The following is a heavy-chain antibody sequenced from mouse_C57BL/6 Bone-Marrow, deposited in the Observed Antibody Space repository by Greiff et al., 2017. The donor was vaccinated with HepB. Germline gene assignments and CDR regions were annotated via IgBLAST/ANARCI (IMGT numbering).Heavy chain of an antibody. Sequence: EVKLVESGGDLVKPGGSLKLSCAASGFTFSSYGMSWVRQTPDKRLEWVATISSGGSYTYYPDSVKGRFTISRDNAKNTLYLQMSSLKSEDTAMYYCARRAYDYDDGLYYAMDYWGQGTSVTVSS. D-gene: IGHD2-4*01. CDR3: ARRAYDYDDGLYYAMDY. V-gene: IGHV5-6*02. CDR1: GFTFSSYG. CDR2: ISSGGSYT. J-gene: IGHJ4*01.